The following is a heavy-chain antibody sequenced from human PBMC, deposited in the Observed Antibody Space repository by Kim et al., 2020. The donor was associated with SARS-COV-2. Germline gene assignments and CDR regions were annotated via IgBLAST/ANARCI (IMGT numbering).Heavy chain of an antibody. CDR1: GFSLSTSGMC. V-gene: IGHV2-70*11. CDR2: IDWDDDK. CDR3: ARIRCSCSRTTCQAAYFDY. J-gene: IGHJ4*02. D-gene: IGHD2-2*01. Sequence: SGPTLVNPTQTLTLTCTFSGFSLSTSGMCVRWIRQPPGKALEWLARIDWDDDKYYSTSLKTRLTISKDTSRNQVVLTMTNMDPVDTATYYCARIRCSCSRTTCQAAYFDYWGQGTLVTVSS.